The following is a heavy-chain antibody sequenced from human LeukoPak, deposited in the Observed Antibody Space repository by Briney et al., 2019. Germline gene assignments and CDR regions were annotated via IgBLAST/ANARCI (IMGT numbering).Heavy chain of an antibody. Sequence: GASVKVSCKASGYTFTSYDINWVRQATGQGLEWMGWMNPNSGNTGYAQKFQGRVTMTRNTSISTAYMELSSLRSEDTAVYYCARGALMVRGAHDRYNWFDPWGQGTLVTVSS. CDR1: GYTFTSYD. J-gene: IGHJ5*02. D-gene: IGHD3-10*01. CDR3: ARGALMVRGAHDRYNWFDP. CDR2: MNPNSGNT. V-gene: IGHV1-8*01.